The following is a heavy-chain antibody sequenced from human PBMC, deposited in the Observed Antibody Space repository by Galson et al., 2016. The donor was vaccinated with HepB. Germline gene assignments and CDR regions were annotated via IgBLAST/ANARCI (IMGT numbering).Heavy chain of an antibody. J-gene: IGHJ6*02. V-gene: IGHV1-2*02. CDR1: GYTFTGSY. CDR2: INPNSGDT. CDR3: ARKGGRTAINGMDV. Sequence: SVKVSCKASGYTFTGSYIHWVRQAPGQGLEWMGWINPNSGDTHYAQKFQRRVTMTRDTSISTAYMELGRLGSDDTAVYYCARKGGRTAINGMDVWGQGTTVTVSS. D-gene: IGHD2-21*02.